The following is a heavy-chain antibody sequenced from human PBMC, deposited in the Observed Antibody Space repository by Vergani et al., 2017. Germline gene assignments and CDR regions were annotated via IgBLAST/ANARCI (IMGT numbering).Heavy chain of an antibody. J-gene: IGHJ4*02. CDR1: GFTVSSNY. D-gene: IGHD5-24*01. Sequence: EVQLVESGGGLVQPGGSLRLSCAASGFTVSSNYMSWVRQAPGKGLEWVSVIYSGGSTYYAYSVKGRFTISRDNSKNTLYLQMNSLRAEDTAVYYCARDGPYASTPHPDYWGQGTLVTVSS. V-gene: IGHV3-66*02. CDR2: IYSGGST. CDR3: ARDGPYASTPHPDY.